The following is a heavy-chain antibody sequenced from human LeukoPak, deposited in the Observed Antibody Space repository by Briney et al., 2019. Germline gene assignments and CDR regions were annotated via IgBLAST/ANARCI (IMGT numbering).Heavy chain of an antibody. CDR3: GRETIAATGTSVFFDY. J-gene: IGHJ4*02. D-gene: IGHD6-13*01. V-gene: IGHV4-61*08. CDR1: GASVSSSGYY. Sequence: SETLSLTCTVSGASVSSSGYYWTWFRQPPGKGLEWIGYIYHSGSTNYNPSLKSRVTISLDTSKNQFSLKLTSMTAADTAVYYCGRETIAATGTSVFFDYWGQGTLVTVSS. CDR2: IYHSGST.